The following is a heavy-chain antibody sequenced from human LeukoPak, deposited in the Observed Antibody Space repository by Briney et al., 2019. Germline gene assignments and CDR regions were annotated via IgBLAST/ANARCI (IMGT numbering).Heavy chain of an antibody. Sequence: PGGSLRLSCATSGFTFSPYRMSWVRQAPGKGLEWVANINPDGSETYYLDSVKGRFTISRDNVKNSLFLLLNSLRAEDTAVYYCGRWGIEAAIDYWGQGTLVTVSS. CDR2: INPDGSET. D-gene: IGHD2-2*01. CDR3: GRWGIEAAIDY. CDR1: GFTFSPYR. J-gene: IGHJ4*02. V-gene: IGHV3-7*01.